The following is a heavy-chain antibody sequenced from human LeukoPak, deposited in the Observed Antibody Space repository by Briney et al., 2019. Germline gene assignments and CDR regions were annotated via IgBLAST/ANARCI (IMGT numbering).Heavy chain of an antibody. Sequence: SETLSLTCMDSGGFVSSGSYYWSWIRQSPGKGLEWIGEINDSGNTNYNPSLKSRVTISVDTSKNQVSLKLSSVTAADTAMYYCAQRGGVLSRGSMCYEGKHQRRYYHGLDVWGQGTTVTVSS. CDR1: GGFVSSGSYY. V-gene: IGHV4-39*07. J-gene: IGHJ6*01. CDR2: INDSGNT. D-gene: IGHD5-12*01. CDR3: AQRGGVLSRGSMCYEGKHQRRYYHGLDV.